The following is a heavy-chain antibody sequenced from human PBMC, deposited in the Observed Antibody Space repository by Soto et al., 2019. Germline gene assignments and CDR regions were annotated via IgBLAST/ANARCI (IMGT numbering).Heavy chain of an antibody. J-gene: IGHJ4*02. Sequence: SETLSLTCAVSGGSISSYYWSWIRQPPGKGLEWIGYIYYSGSTNYNPSLKSRVTISVDTSKNQFSLKLSSVTAADTAVYYCARLGIAAAVVDYWGQGTLVTVS. V-gene: IGHV4-59*01. CDR3: ARLGIAAAVVDY. CDR2: IYYSGST. CDR1: GGSISSYY. D-gene: IGHD6-13*01.